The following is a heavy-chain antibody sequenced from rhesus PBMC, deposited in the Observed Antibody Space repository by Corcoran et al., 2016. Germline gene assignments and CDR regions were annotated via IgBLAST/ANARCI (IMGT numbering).Heavy chain of an antibody. V-gene: IGHV4-147*01. CDR2: IYGGSGST. Sequence: QVQLQESGPGLVKPSETLSLTCAVSGGSISSNYWSWIRQSPGKGLEWIEYIYGGSGSTSYNPSLKSRVTISTDTSKNQFSLKLSSVTAADTAVYYCARQYSNYPYFGYWGQGVLVTVSS. CDR3: ARQYSNYPYFGY. CDR1: GGSISSNY. J-gene: IGHJ4*01. D-gene: IGHD4-23*01.